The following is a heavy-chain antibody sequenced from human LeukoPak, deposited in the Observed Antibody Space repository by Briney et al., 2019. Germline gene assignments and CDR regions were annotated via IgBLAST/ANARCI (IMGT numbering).Heavy chain of an antibody. CDR2: ISGSGGST. Sequence: PGGSLRLSCAASGFTFSSYAMSWVRQAPGKGLEWVSAISGSGGSTYYADSVKGRFTISRDNSKNTLYLQMNSLRAEDTAVYYCAKRASADYYYYYYMDVWGKGTTVTVSS. CDR1: GFTFSSYA. J-gene: IGHJ6*03. CDR3: AKRASADYYYYYYMDV. V-gene: IGHV3-23*01. D-gene: IGHD1-26*01.